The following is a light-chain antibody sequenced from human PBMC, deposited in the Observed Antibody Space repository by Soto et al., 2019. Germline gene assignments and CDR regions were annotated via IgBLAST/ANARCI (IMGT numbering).Light chain of an antibody. Sequence: EIVLTQSPGTLSLSPGERATLSCRASQSVSSYLAWYQQKRGQAPRLLIYSASTRATGIPARFSGSGSGTEFILTISSLQSEDFAVYYCQQYKNWPLFGQGTRLEI. J-gene: IGKJ5*01. CDR1: QSVSSY. CDR2: SAS. CDR3: QQYKNWPL. V-gene: IGKV3-15*01.